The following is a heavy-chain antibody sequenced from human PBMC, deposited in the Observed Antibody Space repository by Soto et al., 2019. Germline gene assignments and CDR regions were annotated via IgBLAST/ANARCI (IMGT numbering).Heavy chain of an antibody. V-gene: IGHV3-66*01. D-gene: IGHD3-16*01. CDR2: IYSGGST. CDR1: GFTVRSHY. Sequence: GSLGPPCSASGFTVRSHYLNWGPQAPGKGLEWVSVIYSGGSTYYADSVKGRFTISRDNSKNTLYLQMNSLKTEDTAVYYCSHISSFGGELGSWGQGTLVTVSS. CDR3: SHISSFGGELGS. J-gene: IGHJ5*01.